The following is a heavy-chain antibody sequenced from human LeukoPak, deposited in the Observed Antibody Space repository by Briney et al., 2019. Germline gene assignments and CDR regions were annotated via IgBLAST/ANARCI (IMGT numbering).Heavy chain of an antibody. V-gene: IGHV4-4*07. CDR3: ARAGYGSGSFCDY. D-gene: IGHD3-10*01. CDR2: IYTIGST. J-gene: IGHJ4*02. Sequence: PSETPSLTCPVSGGSISSYSWSWIRQPAGKGLEWIGRIYTIGSTNYKPSLKSRVTMSVDTSKNPFSLKLASVTAADPAVSYCARAGYGSGSFCDYWGEGTRVSVS. CDR1: GGSISSYS.